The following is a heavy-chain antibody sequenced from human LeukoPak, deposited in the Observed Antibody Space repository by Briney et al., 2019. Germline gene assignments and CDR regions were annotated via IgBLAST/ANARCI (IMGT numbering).Heavy chain of an antibody. J-gene: IGHJ4*02. V-gene: IGHV3-48*03. Sequence: GGSLRLSCAASGFTFRIYEMNWVRQAPGKGLEWVSYISSSGSTIYYADSVKGRFTISRDNAKNSLYLQMNSLRAEDTAVYYCARDLGTPSDYWGQGTLVTVSS. CDR1: GFTFRIYE. CDR3: ARDLGTPSDY. D-gene: IGHD1-1*01. CDR2: ISSSGSTI.